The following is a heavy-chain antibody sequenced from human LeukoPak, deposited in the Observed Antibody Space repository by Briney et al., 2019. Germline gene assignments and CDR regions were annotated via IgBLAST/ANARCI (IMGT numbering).Heavy chain of an antibody. Sequence: GGSLRLSCAASGFTFSDHYMDWVRQAPGKGLEWVGRAKNKPNSYTTEYAASVKGRFTISRDDSQNSLYLQMNSLKTEDTAVYYCARVEWRGSYFIDYWGQGTLVTVFS. D-gene: IGHD1-26*01. CDR2: AKNKPNSYTT. J-gene: IGHJ4*02. CDR1: GFTFSDHY. CDR3: ARVEWRGSYFIDY. V-gene: IGHV3-72*01.